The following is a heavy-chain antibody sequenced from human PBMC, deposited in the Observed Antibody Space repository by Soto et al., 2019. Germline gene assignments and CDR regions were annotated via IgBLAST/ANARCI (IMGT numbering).Heavy chain of an antibody. CDR3: ARVDCSSTSCYDRGLDY. J-gene: IGHJ4*02. CDR2: IYYSGST. CDR1: GGSISSGGYY. D-gene: IGHD2-2*01. Sequence: QVQLQESGPGLVKPSQTLSLTCTVSGGSISSGGYYWSWIRQHPGKGLEWIGYIYYSGSTYYNPSLKSRVTISVDTSKNQFCLKLSSVTAADTAVYYCARVDCSSTSCYDRGLDYWGQGTLVTVSS. V-gene: IGHV4-31*03.